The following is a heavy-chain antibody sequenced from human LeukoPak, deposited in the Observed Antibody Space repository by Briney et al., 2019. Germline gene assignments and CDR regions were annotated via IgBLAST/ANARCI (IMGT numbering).Heavy chain of an antibody. CDR1: GFTFTSYG. V-gene: IGHV3-33*01. Sequence: PGRSLRLSCAASGFTFTSYGMHWVRQAPGKGLEWVAVIWYDESNKYYADSVKGRFTISRDNSKNTLYLQMNSLRAEDTAVYYCARDLYDFWSGYCFQYWGQGTLVTVSS. D-gene: IGHD3-3*01. CDR3: ARDLYDFWSGYCFQY. J-gene: IGHJ1*01. CDR2: IWYDESNK.